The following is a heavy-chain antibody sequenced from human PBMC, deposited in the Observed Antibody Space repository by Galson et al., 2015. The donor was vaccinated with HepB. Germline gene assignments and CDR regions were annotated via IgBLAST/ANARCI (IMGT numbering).Heavy chain of an antibody. V-gene: IGHV3-23*01. J-gene: IGHJ5*02. D-gene: IGHD3-10*01. CDR3: ARSAGWFHP. CDR2: ISGGGGST. CDR1: GFTFSAYV. Sequence: SLRLSCAASGFTFSAYVMSWVRQAPGKGLEWVSGISGGGGSTYYADSVKGRFTISRDNSRNTLFLQMNNLRAEDTAVYYCARSAGWFHPWGQGTLVVVSS.